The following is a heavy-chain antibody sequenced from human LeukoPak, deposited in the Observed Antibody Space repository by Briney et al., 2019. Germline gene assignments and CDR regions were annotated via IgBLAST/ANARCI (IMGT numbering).Heavy chain of an antibody. CDR3: AKEPPGYSSSSPFDY. D-gene: IGHD6-13*01. CDR2: ISGSGGST. Sequence: GGSLRLPCAASGFTFSSYAMSWVRQAPGKGLEWVSAISGSGGSTYYAHSVKGRFTISRDNSKNTLYLQMNSLRAEDTAVYYCAKEPPGYSSSSPFDYWGQGTLVTVSS. V-gene: IGHV3-23*01. CDR1: GFTFSSYA. J-gene: IGHJ4*02.